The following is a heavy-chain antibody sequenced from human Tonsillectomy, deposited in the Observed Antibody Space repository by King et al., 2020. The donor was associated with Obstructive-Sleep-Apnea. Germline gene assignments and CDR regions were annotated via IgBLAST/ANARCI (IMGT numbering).Heavy chain of an antibody. Sequence: VQLVESGGGVVQPGRSLRLSCAGSGFTFSRYAMHWVRQAPGKGLEGVAVISYDGSNKYYADSVKGRFTISRDNSKNTLYLQINSLGVEGTAVYYCSRRDGCTGNLGLIAYGGQGTLVTVPS. CDR2: ISYDGSNK. J-gene: IGHJ4*02. D-gene: IGHD3-10*02. CDR3: SRRDGCTGNLGLIAY. CDR1: GFTFSRYA. V-gene: IGHV3-30-3*01.